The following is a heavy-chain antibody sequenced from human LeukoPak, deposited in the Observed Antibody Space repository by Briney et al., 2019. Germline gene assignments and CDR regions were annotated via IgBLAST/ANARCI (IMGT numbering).Heavy chain of an antibody. V-gene: IGHV3-7*01. CDR3: VRASTNYGAYVSGFDF. J-gene: IGHJ3*01. Sequence: PGGSLRLSCIASGFTSSSHWMNSVRQAPGNGLGWVANIMQGGSEKYYVDSVNGRFTISRDNAKNSLYLQMNSLRAEDTAVYYCVRASTNYGAYVSGFDFWGQGTMVTVSS. D-gene: IGHD4-17*01. CDR1: GFTSSSHW. CDR2: IMQGGSEK.